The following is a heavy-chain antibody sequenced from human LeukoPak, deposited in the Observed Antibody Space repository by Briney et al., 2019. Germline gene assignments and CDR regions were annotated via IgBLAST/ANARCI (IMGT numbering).Heavy chain of an antibody. V-gene: IGHV4-59*08. J-gene: IGHJ6*02. CDR2: IFHSGST. CDR3: ARQGTSGSYLTGLDV. Sequence: PSETLSLTCTVSSGSISTYYWSWIRQSPGKGLEWMGYIFHSGSTTYNPSLGSRLTISVDTSKNQFSLELRSVTAADTAVYYCARQGTSGSYLTGLDVWGQGTTVTVSS. D-gene: IGHD3-22*01. CDR1: SGSISTYY.